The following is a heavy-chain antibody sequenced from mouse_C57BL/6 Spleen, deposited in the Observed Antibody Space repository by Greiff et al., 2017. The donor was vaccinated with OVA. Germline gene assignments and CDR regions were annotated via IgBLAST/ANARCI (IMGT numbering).Heavy chain of an antibody. D-gene: IGHD1-1*01. J-gene: IGHJ4*01. V-gene: IGHV1-80*01. Sequence: QVQLQQSGAELVKPGASVKISCKASGYAFCSYWMNWVKQRPGKGLEWIGQIYPGDGDTNYNGKFKGKATLTADKSSSTAYMQLSSLTSEDSAVYFCARYYYGTSYYAMDYWGQGTSVTVSS. CDR2: IYPGDGDT. CDR1: GYAFCSYW. CDR3: ARYYYGTSYYAMDY.